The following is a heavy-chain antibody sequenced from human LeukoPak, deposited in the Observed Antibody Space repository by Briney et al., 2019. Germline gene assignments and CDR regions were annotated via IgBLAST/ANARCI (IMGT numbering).Heavy chain of an antibody. V-gene: IGHV4-4*07. CDR2: IYASGST. CDR1: GGSISSYY. J-gene: IGHJ5*02. D-gene: IGHD1-14*01. Sequence: KASETLSLTCTVSGGSISSYYWNWIRQPAGKGLEWIGRIYASGSTNYNPSLKSRVTMSVDTSKNQFSLKLSSVTAADTAVYYCAREAGDHSAWFDPWGQGTLVTVSS. CDR3: AREAGDHSAWFDP.